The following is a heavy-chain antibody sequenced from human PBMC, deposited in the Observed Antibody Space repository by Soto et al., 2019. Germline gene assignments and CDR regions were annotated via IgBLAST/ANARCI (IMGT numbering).Heavy chain of an antibody. CDR1: TCRDLY. D-gene: IGHD3-3*01. J-gene: IGHJ6*02. V-gene: IGHV3-11*01. CDR3: ARGYYDFWSGYYISPYGMDV. CDR2: ISSRGSSI. Sequence: TCRDLYMSRIRKEPGKGLEWVSYISSRGSSIYYADSVKGRFTISRDNAKNSLYLQMNGLRAEDTAVYYCARGYYDFWSGYYISPYGMDVWGQGTTVTVSS.